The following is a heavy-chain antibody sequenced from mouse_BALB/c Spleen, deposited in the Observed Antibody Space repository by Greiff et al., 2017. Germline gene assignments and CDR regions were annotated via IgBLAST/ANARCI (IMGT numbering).Heavy chain of an antibody. Sequence: VQLQQSGAELVKPGASVKLSCTASGFNIKDTYMHWVKQRPEQGLEWIGRIDPANGNTKYNPKFQGKATITADTSSNTAYLQHSSLTSEDTAVYYCALRLTETVTWFAYWGQGTLVTVSA. CDR1: GFNIKDTY. V-gene: IGHV14-3*02. D-gene: IGHD1-2*01. J-gene: IGHJ3*01. CDR2: IDPANGNT. CDR3: ALRLTETVTWFAY.